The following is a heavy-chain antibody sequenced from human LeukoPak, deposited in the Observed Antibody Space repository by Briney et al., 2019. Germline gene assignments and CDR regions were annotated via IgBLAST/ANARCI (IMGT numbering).Heavy chain of an antibody. CDR2: IYYSGST. V-gene: IGHV4-61*01. Sequence: SSETLSLTCTVSGGSVSSGSYYWSWLRQPPGKGLEWIGYIYYSGSTNYNPSLKSRVTISVDTSKNQFSLKLSSVTAADTAVYYCARDPEDYGGNSGSWGQGTLVTVSS. D-gene: IGHD4-23*01. CDR3: ARDPEDYGGNSGS. CDR1: GGSVSSGSYY. J-gene: IGHJ4*02.